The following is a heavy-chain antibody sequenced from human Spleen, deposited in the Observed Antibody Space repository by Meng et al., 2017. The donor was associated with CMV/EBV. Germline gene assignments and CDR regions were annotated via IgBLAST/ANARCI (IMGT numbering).Heavy chain of an antibody. Sequence: ASVKVSCKASGYSFTDYYMNWVRQAPGQGLQWMGWINPFSGGSKYAQKVQGRVTMTWDTSISTAYMDVNRLRSDDTAVYFCARGVAPAEHFDYWGQGSLVTVSS. CDR3: ARGVAPAEHFDY. J-gene: IGHJ4*02. CDR2: INPFSGGS. V-gene: IGHV1-2*02. CDR1: GYSFTDYY.